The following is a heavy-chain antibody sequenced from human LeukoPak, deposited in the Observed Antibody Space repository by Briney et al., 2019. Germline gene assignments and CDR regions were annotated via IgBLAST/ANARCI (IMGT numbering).Heavy chain of an antibody. CDR2: IWYDGSNK. CDR3: AKDRGGYCSGGSCHALDY. CDR1: GFTFSSYG. V-gene: IGHV3-30*02. J-gene: IGHJ4*02. Sequence: GGSLRLSCAASGFTFSSYGMHWVRQAPGRGLEWVAVIWYDGSNKYYADSVKGRFTISRDNFKNTLYLQMNSLRAEDTAVYYCAKDRGGYCSGGSCHALDYWGQGTLVTVSS. D-gene: IGHD2-15*01.